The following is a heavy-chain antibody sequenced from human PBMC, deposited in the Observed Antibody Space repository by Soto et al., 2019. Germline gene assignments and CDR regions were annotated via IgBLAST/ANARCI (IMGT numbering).Heavy chain of an antibody. D-gene: IGHD3-16*01. CDR1: GFSLSNARMG. V-gene: IGHV2-26*01. CDR2: IFSNDEK. J-gene: IGHJ5*02. Sequence: GSGPTLVNPTETLTLTCTVSGFSLSNARMGESWIRQPPGKALEWLAHIFSNDEKSYSTSLKSRLTISKDTSKSQVVLTMTNMDPVDTATYYCARGMGEYNWFDPWGQGTLVTVSS. CDR3: ARGMGEYNWFDP.